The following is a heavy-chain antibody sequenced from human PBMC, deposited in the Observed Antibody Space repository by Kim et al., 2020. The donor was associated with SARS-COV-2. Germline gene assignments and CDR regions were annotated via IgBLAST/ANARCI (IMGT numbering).Heavy chain of an antibody. J-gene: IGHJ5*01. D-gene: IGHD1-1*01. Sequence: SETLSLTCAAYGGTLSGYYWTWIRQPPGKGLEWIGQINHDGNTKYCPSLRSRVTISVDTTKNQFPLILSPVTAAGTAVYYCARAVQPTPTWFDSWGQGSL. CDR3: ARAVQPTPTWFDS. V-gene: IGHV4-34*01. CDR2: INHDGNT. CDR1: GGTLSGYY.